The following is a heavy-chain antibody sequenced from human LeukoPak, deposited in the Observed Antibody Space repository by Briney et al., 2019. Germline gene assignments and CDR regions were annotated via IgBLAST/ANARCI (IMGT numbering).Heavy chain of an antibody. CDR1: GFTFSSYA. Sequence: GGSLRLSCAASGFTFSSYAMSWVRQAPGKGPEWVSAISGSGGSTYYADSVKGRFTISRDNSKNTLYLQMNSLRAEDTAVYYCAKRRDGYNWIDFDYWGQGTLVTVSS. CDR2: ISGSGGST. CDR3: AKRRDGYNWIDFDY. V-gene: IGHV3-23*01. D-gene: IGHD5-24*01. J-gene: IGHJ4*02.